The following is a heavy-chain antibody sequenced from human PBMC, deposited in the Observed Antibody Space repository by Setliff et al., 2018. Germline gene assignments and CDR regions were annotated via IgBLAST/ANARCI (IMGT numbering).Heavy chain of an antibody. CDR2: IIPIFGTA. Sequence: SVKVSCKASGGTFSSYAISWVRQAPGQGLEWMGGIIPIFGTANYAQKFQGRVTITTDESTSTAYMELSSLRSEDTAVYYCARGYSGYDNPWTDYYGMDVWGQGTTVTSP. V-gene: IGHV1-69*05. CDR3: ARGYSGYDNPWTDYYGMDV. CDR1: GGTFSSYA. J-gene: IGHJ6*02. D-gene: IGHD5-12*01.